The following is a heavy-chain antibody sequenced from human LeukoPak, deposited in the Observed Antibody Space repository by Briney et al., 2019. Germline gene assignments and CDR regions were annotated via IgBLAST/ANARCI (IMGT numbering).Heavy chain of an antibody. V-gene: IGHV3-53*01. CDR3: ARVGVGVSQYFQH. CDR2: IYSGGST. D-gene: IGHD3-3*01. J-gene: IGHJ1*01. CDR1: GFTVSSNY. Sequence: GGSLRLSCAASGFTVSSNYMSWVRQAPGKGLAWVSVIYSGGSTYYADSVKGRFTISRDNSKNTLYLQMNSLRAEDTAVYYCARVGVGVSQYFQHWGQGTLVTVSS.